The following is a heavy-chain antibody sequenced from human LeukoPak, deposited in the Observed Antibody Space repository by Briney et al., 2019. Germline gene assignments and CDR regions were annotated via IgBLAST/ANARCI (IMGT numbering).Heavy chain of an antibody. J-gene: IGHJ4*02. Sequence: SQTLSLTFAISGDSVSTNSATWDWSRQSPPGGLGWLGRTYYRSKWYNDYAVSVKSRIALNPDTSKNQFSLQLSSVTPEDTAVYYCARDMGVFRKWSKYDSWGQGTLVTVSS. D-gene: IGHD2-15*01. CDR1: GDSVSTNSAT. CDR2: TYYRSKWYN. V-gene: IGHV6-1*01. CDR3: ARDMGVFRKWSKYDS.